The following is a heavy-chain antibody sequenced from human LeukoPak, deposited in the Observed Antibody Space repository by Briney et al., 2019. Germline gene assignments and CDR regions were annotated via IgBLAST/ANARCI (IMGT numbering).Heavy chain of an antibody. Sequence: RSETLSLTCTVSGGSISSGSYYWSWIRQPAGKGLEWIGRIYTSGSTNYNPSLKSRVTISVDTSKNQFSLKLSSVTAADTAVYYCAREGSRDSYNLYFRSWFDPWGQGTLVTVSS. J-gene: IGHJ5*02. CDR1: GGSISSGSYY. CDR3: AREGSRDSYNLYFRSWFDP. CDR2: IYTSGST. V-gene: IGHV4-61*02. D-gene: IGHD5-24*01.